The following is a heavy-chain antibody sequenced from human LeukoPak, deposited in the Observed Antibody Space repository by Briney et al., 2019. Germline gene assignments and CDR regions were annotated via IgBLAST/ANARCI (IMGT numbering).Heavy chain of an antibody. CDR2: ISYDGSNK. V-gene: IGHV3-30-3*01. Sequence: GGSLRLSCAASGFTFSSYAMNWVRQAPGKGLEWVAVISYDGSNKYYADSVKGRFTISRDNSKNTLYLQMNSLRAEDTAVYYCAREKVDLYSSSWLDYWGQGTLVTVSS. CDR1: GFTFSSYA. CDR3: AREKVDLYSSSWLDY. D-gene: IGHD6-13*01. J-gene: IGHJ4*02.